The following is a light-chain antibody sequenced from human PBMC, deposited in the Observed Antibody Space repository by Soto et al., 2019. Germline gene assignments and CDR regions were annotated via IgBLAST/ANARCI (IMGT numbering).Light chain of an antibody. CDR1: QSVLYNSNDKNY. J-gene: IGKJ2*01. V-gene: IGKV4-1*01. Sequence: DIVMTQSPDSLAVSLGERATINCKSSQSVLYNSNDKNYLAWYQQKPGQPPKLLIYWASTRESGVPDRFSGSGSGTDFTLTISSLQAEDVAVYCCQQYYSTPQPFGQGTKLEIK. CDR2: WAS. CDR3: QQYYSTPQP.